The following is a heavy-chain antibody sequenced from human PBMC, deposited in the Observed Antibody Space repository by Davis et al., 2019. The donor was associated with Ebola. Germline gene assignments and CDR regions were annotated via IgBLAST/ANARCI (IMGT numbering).Heavy chain of an antibody. CDR2: VSGSGYAT. J-gene: IGHJ2*01. V-gene: IGHV3-23*01. Sequence: PGGSLRLSCAASGFTFSSYAMTWVRRAPGKGLEWVSGVSGSGYATYYADSVKGRFTISRDNSQNTLYLQMNSLRVDDTATYYCAKDWDPRNYWYFDLWGRGTLVTVSS. CDR1: GFTFSSYA. CDR3: AKDWDPRNYWYFDL. D-gene: IGHD1-14*01.